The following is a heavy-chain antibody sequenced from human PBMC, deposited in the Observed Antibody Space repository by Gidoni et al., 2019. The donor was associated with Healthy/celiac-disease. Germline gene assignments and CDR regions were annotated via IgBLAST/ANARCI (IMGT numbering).Heavy chain of an antibody. Sequence: QVQLQQWGAGLLKPSETLSLTCAVSGGSFSGYYWSWIRQPPGKGLEWIGEINHSGSTNYNPSLKSRVTISVDTSKNQFSLKLSSVTAADTAVYYCARIYDSSGLSSYYFDYWGQGTLVTVSS. CDR3: ARIYDSSGLSSYYFDY. V-gene: IGHV4-34*01. CDR1: GGSFSGYY. D-gene: IGHD3-22*01. CDR2: INHSGST. J-gene: IGHJ4*02.